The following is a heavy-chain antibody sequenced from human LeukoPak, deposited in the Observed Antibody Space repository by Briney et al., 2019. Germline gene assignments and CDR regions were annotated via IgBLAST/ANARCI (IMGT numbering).Heavy chain of an antibody. Sequence: ASVKVSCKASGYTFTDYYIHWVRQAPGQGLEWMGWIHPPSGGTNYAEKLQGRVTMTRDTSISTAYMELTRLTSDDAGVYYCVRDPGWLQVDYWGQGTLLTFSS. V-gene: IGHV1-2*02. CDR2: IHPPSGGT. J-gene: IGHJ4*02. CDR3: VRDPGWLQVDY. D-gene: IGHD5-24*01. CDR1: GYTFTDYY.